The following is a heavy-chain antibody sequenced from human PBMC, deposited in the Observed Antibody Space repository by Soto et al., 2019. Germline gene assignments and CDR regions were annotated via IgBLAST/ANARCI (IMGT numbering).Heavy chain of an antibody. CDR3: ARSGWYYDSSGYYYFDD. Sequence: GGSLRLSCAASGFTFGDYGMSWVRQAPGKGLEWVSGINWNGGSTGYADSVKGRFTISRDNAKNSLYLQMNSLRAEYTALYYCARSGWYYDSSGYYYFDDWGQGTLVTVSS. J-gene: IGHJ4*02. CDR2: INWNGGST. CDR1: GFTFGDYG. D-gene: IGHD3-22*01. V-gene: IGHV3-20*04.